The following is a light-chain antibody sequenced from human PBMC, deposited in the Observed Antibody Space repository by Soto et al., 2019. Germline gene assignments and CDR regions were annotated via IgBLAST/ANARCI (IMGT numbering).Light chain of an antibody. CDR1: SGHITYA. V-gene: IGLV4-69*01. CDR2: LNSDGSH. J-gene: IGLJ3*02. CDR3: QTWGSGIWV. Sequence: QPVLTQSPSASASPGASVNLTCTLSSGHITYAIAWHQQQPGKGPRYLMKLNSDGSHTKGDGIPDRFSGSSSGAERHLTISTLQSEDEADYYCQTWGSGIWVFGGGTKLTVL.